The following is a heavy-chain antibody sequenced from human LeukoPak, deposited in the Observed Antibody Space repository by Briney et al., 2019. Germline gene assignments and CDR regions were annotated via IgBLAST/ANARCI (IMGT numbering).Heavy chain of an antibody. Sequence: GSLRLSCAASGFTFSSYSMNWVRQAPGKGPEWASSISSSSSYIYYADSVKGRFTISRDNAKNSLYLQMNSLRAEDTAVYYCAREAAAAVDYWGQGTLVTVSS. CDR1: GFTFSSYS. V-gene: IGHV3-21*01. D-gene: IGHD6-13*01. J-gene: IGHJ4*02. CDR2: ISSSSSYI. CDR3: AREAAAAVDY.